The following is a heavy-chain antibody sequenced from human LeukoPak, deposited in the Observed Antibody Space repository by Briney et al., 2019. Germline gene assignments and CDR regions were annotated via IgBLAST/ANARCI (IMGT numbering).Heavy chain of an antibody. V-gene: IGHV1-18*01. CDR1: GYTFTSYG. D-gene: IGHD3-9*01. CDR3: ARDSPGLRYFDWLTHETRTRNFDY. CDR2: ISAYNGNT. J-gene: IGHJ4*02. Sequence: GASVKVSCKASGYTFTSYGISWVRQAPGQGLEWMGWISAYNGNTNYAQKLQGRVTMTTDTSTNTAYMELRSLRSDDTAVYYCARDSPGLRYFDWLTHETRTRNFDYWGQGTLVTVSS.